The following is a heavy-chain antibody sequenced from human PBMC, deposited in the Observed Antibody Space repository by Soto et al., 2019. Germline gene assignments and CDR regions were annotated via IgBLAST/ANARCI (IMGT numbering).Heavy chain of an antibody. J-gene: IGHJ4*02. Sequence: QITLKESGPTLVKPTQTLTLTCTFSGFSLSTSGVGVGWIRQPPGKALEWLALTYWDDDKRYSPSLKSRLTIXKXTSKNQVVLTLTNMDPVDTATYYCAHIYLTTGGFDYWGQGTLVTVSS. CDR3: AHIYLTTGGFDY. CDR2: TYWDDDK. V-gene: IGHV2-5*02. D-gene: IGHD1-1*01. CDR1: GFSLSTSGVG.